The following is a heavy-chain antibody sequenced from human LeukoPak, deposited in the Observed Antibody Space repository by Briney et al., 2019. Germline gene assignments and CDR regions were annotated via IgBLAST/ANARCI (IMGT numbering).Heavy chain of an antibody. D-gene: IGHD1-14*01. CDR3: ARGASNRFDY. CDR2: IYTDGSST. Sequence: GGSLRLSCAASGFTLSSYWMHWVRQAPGKGLVWVSRIYTDGSSTNYADSVKGRFTISRDNAKNTLYLQMNSLRGEDTAVYYCARGASNRFDYWGQGTLVTVSS. CDR1: GFTLSSYW. J-gene: IGHJ4*02. V-gene: IGHV3-74*01.